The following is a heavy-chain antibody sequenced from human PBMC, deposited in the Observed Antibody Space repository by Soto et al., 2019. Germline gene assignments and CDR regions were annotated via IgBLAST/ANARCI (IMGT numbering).Heavy chain of an antibody. J-gene: IGHJ6*02. D-gene: IGHD1-20*01. CDR3: TTNIIVFPAHGMDV. Sequence: LRLSCAASGFTFSNAWMNWVRQAPGKGLEWVGRIKSKTDGGTTDYAAPVKGRFTISRDDSKNTLYLQMNSLKTEDTAVYYCTTNIIVFPAHGMDVWGQGTTVTVSS. CDR2: IKSKTDGGTT. V-gene: IGHV3-15*07. CDR1: GFTFSNAW.